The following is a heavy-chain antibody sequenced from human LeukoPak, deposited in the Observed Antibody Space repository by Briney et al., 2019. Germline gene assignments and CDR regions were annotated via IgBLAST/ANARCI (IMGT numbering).Heavy chain of an antibody. CDR1: GFTFSNYA. Sequence: GRSLRLSCAASGFTFSNYAMHWVRQAPGKGLEWVAVISYDGTNKYYADSVKGRFTISRDNSKNTMYLQMNSLRAEDTAMYYCARAPMSYDSSGFGGAFNIWGQGTMVTVSS. D-gene: IGHD3-22*01. CDR3: ARAPMSYDSSGFGGAFNI. V-gene: IGHV3-30-3*01. CDR2: ISYDGTNK. J-gene: IGHJ3*02.